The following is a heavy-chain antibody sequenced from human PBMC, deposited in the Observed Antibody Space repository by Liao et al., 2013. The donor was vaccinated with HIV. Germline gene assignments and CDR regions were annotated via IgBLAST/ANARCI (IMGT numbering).Heavy chain of an antibody. CDR3: VRALVRGRPPHY. CDR1: ADSMSSGDYF. Sequence: QVQLQESGPGLIKPSETLSLTCTVFADSMSSGDYFWSWLRQPPGKGLEWIGYVHYTGTAQYSPSLKSRVSISVDTSKNQFSLKLNSVTAADTAVYFCVRALVRGRPPHYWGQGTLVTVSS. CDR2: VHYTGTA. J-gene: IGHJ4*02. V-gene: IGHV4-30-4*08. D-gene: IGHD3-10*01.